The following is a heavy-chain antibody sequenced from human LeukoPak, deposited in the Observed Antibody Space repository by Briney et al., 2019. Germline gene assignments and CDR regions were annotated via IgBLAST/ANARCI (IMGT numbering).Heavy chain of an antibody. J-gene: IGHJ4*02. Sequence: GGSLRLSCTASGFTFSSYWMSWVRQAPGKGLEWVANIKQDGSEKYYVDSVKGRFTISRDNGQNSLYLQMNGLRIEDTAVYYCARECGGDCYSDYWGQGSLVTVSS. CDR1: GFTFSSYW. V-gene: IGHV3-7*01. CDR2: IKQDGSEK. D-gene: IGHD2-21*02. CDR3: ARECGGDCYSDY.